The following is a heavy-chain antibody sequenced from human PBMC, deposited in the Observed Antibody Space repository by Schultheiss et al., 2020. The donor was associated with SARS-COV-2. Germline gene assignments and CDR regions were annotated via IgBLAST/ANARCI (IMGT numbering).Heavy chain of an antibody. V-gene: IGHV4-30-2*01. CDR2: INHSGST. CDR3: ARGAPGIAAAGSLDY. Sequence: SETLSLTCAVSGGSISSGGYSWSWIRQPPGKGLEWIGEINHSGSTNYNPSLKSRVTISVDTSKNQFSLKLSSVTAADTAVYYCARGAPGIAAAGSLDYWGQGTLVTVSS. J-gene: IGHJ4*02. CDR1: GGSISSGGYS. D-gene: IGHD6-13*01.